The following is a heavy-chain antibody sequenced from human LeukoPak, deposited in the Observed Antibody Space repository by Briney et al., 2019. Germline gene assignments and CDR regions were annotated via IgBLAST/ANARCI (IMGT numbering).Heavy chain of an antibody. Sequence: SETLSLTCTVSGGSISSSSYYWGWIRQPPGKGLEWIGSIYYSGSTYYNPSLKSRVTISVDTSKNQFSLKLSSVTAADTAVYYCAGIRITMVRVGAFDIWGQGTMVTVSS. J-gene: IGHJ3*02. V-gene: IGHV4-39*07. CDR1: GGSISSSSYY. CDR2: IYYSGST. D-gene: IGHD3-10*01. CDR3: AGIRITMVRVGAFDI.